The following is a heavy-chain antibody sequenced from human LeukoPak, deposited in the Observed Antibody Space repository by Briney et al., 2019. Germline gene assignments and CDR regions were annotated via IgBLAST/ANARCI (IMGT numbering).Heavy chain of an antibody. Sequence: GGSLRLSCAASGFTFSSYGMHWVRQAPGKGLEWVAFIRYDGSNKYYADSVKGRFTISRDNSKNTLYLQMNSLRAEDTAVYYCAKDRSKWEFGELLYWGQGTLVTVSS. D-gene: IGHD3-10*01. V-gene: IGHV3-30*02. CDR3: AKDRSKWEFGELLY. J-gene: IGHJ4*02. CDR2: IRYDGSNK. CDR1: GFTFSSYG.